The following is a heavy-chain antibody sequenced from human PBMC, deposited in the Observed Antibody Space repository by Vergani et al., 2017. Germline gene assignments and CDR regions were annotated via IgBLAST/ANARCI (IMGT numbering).Heavy chain of an antibody. V-gene: IGHV1-58*02. D-gene: IGHD6-6*01. Sequence: QMQLVQSGPEVKKPGTSVKVSCKASGFTFTSSAMQWVRQARGQRLEWIGWIAVGSGNTNYAQKFQERVTITRDMSTSPAYMELSSLRSEDTAVYSCARGYSRSSRDYYYYMDVWGKGTTVTVSS. CDR1: GFTFTSSA. J-gene: IGHJ6*03. CDR3: ARGYSRSSRDYYYYMDV. CDR2: IAVGSGNT.